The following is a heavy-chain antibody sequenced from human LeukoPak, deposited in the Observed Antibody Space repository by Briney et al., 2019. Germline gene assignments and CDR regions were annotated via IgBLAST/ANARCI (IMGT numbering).Heavy chain of an antibody. CDR2: ISGSGGST. J-gene: IGHJ4*02. Sequence: PGGSLRLSCAASGFTFSSYAMSWVRQAPGKGLEWVSAISGSGGSTYYADSVKVRFTISRDNSKNTLYLQMNSLRAEDTAVYYCAKAPAGLWFGELDWGQGTLVTVSS. CDR3: AKAPAGLWFGELD. D-gene: IGHD3-10*01. V-gene: IGHV3-23*01. CDR1: GFTFSSYA.